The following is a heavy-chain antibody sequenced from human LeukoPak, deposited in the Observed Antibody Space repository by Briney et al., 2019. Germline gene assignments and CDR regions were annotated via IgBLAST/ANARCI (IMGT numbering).Heavy chain of an antibody. Sequence: SQTLSLTCAISGDSFSTNSAAWDWLRQSPSRGLDWLGRTYYRSKLYNDHVISVESRITINPGTSKNQFSLQVNSVFTEDTAVYYCARDIGQQLAWGYFDYWGQGTLVTVSS. CDR2: TYYRSKLYN. CDR3: ARDIGQQLAWGYFDY. CDR1: GDSFSTNSAA. D-gene: IGHD6-13*01. J-gene: IGHJ4*02. V-gene: IGHV6-1*01.